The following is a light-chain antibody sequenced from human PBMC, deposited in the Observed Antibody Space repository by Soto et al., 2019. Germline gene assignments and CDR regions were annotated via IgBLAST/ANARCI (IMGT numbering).Light chain of an antibody. CDR2: GVS. J-gene: IGKJ2*01. CDR3: QHYGDWPPYT. V-gene: IGKV3-15*01. CDR1: QSIGKN. Sequence: EIVLTQSPATLSVSPGDRATLSCRASQSIGKNLAWYQHRPGRAPRLLIYGVSNRASGIPARFSGGGSGTDFTLTISSLQPEDFAVYYCQHYGDWPPYTFGQGTNLDI.